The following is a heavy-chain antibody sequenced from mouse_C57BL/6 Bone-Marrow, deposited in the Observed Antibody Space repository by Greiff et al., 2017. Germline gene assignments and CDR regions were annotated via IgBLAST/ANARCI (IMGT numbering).Heavy chain of an antibody. CDR3: ARPIYDRYPRYFDV. D-gene: IGHD2-3*01. CDR2: IDPSDSYT. V-gene: IGHV1-69*01. J-gene: IGHJ1*03. Sequence: VQLQQPAAELVMPGASVTLSCKASGYTFTGYWMHWVKPRPGQGLEWIGEIDPSDSYTNYNQKFKGKSTLTVDKSSSTAYMQLSSLTSEDSAVYYCARPIYDRYPRYFDVWGTATTVTAFS. CDR1: GYTFTGYW.